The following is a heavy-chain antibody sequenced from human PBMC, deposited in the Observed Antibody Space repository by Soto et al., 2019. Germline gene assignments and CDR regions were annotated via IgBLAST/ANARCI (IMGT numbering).Heavy chain of an antibody. J-gene: IGHJ4*02. CDR3: ARDNYGGMLDC. CDR2: IFFSGNT. CDR1: GGSILNGGHS. Sequence: SETLSLTCTVSGGSILNGGHSWPWLRQHPGKGLEWLGRIFFSGNTPYNPALKSRLTFSLDRAKNQFSLKLTSVTAAATAIDYCARDNYGGMLDCWRPGTLVAVSS. V-gene: IGHV4-31*03. D-gene: IGHD4-17*01.